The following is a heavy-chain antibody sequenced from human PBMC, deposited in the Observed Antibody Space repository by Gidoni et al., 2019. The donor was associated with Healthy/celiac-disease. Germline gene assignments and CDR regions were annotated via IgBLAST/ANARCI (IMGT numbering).Heavy chain of an antibody. CDR1: GYTFTGYY. J-gene: IGHJ4*02. V-gene: IGHV1-2*06. CDR2: INPNSGGT. Sequence: QVQLVQSGAEVKKPGASVKVSCKASGYTFTGYYMHWVRQAPGQGLEWMGRINPNSGGTNYAQKFQGRVTMTRDTSISTAYMELSRLRSDDTAVYYCAREGILLWFGDDFDYWGQGTLVTVSS. CDR3: AREGILLWFGDDFDY. D-gene: IGHD3-10*01.